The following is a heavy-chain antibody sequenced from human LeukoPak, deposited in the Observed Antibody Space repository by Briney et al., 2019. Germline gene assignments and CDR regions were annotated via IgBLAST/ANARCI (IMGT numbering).Heavy chain of an antibody. V-gene: IGHV3-30*04. CDR3: AREAGGYDQYIDA. Sequence: GGSLRLSCAASGFTFTTYSLHWVRQAPGKGLEWVALISSDGTNKYYADSVKGRFTISRDNYQDTVFLQMNSLRAKATALYYYAREAGGYDQYIDAWGQGTLVTVSS. CDR1: GFTFTTYS. CDR2: ISSDGTNK. D-gene: IGHD3-22*01. J-gene: IGHJ4*01.